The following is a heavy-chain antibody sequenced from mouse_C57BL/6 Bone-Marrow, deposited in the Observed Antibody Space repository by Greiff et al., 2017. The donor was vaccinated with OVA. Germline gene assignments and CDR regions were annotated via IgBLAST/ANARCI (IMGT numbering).Heavy chain of an antibody. CDR1: GFTFSSYA. V-gene: IGHV5-4*01. D-gene: IGHD6-2*01. CDR3: ARVSFYYFDY. CDR2: ISDGGSYT. Sequence: EVQLVESGGGLVKPGGSLKLSCAASGFTFSSYAMSWVRQTPEKRLEWVATISDGGSYTYYPDNVKGRFTISRDNAKNNLYLQMSHLKSEDTAMYYCARVSFYYFDYWGKGTTLTVSS. J-gene: IGHJ2*01.